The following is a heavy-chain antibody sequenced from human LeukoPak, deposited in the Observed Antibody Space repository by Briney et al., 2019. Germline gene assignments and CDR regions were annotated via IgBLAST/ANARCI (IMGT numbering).Heavy chain of an antibody. CDR2: INPNSGGT. V-gene: IGHV1-2*02. D-gene: IGHD3-10*01. CDR3: AKVRGSGTYRSNWFDP. CDR1: GYTFTGYY. Sequence: ASVTVASKASGYTFTGYYTHWVRQAPGQGLEWMGWINPNSGGTNYAQKLQGRITMTRDTSISTAYMEQSRLRSDDTAGYYWAKVRGSGTYRSNWFDPWGQGTLVTVSS. J-gene: IGHJ5*02.